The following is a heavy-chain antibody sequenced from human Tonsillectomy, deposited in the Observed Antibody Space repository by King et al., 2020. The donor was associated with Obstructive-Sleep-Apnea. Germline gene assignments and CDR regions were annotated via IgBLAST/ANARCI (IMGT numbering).Heavy chain of an antibody. V-gene: IGHV3-15*01. Sequence: VQLVESGGGLVKPGGSLRLSCAASGFTFSNAWMSWVRQAPGKGLEWVGRIKSKTDGGTTDYAAPVKGRCTISRDDSQNTLYLQTNSLKTEDTAVYYCTTDLSSSFEYWGQGTLVTVSS. CDR2: IKSKTDGGTT. J-gene: IGHJ4*02. D-gene: IGHD1-26*01. CDR3: TTDLSSSFEY. CDR1: GFTFSNAW.